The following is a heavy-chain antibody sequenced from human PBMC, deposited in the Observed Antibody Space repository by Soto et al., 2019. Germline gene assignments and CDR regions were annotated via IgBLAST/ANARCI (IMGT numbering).Heavy chain of an antibody. CDR2: TYYRSNWRH. V-gene: IGHV6-1*01. J-gene: IGHJ4*02. CDR1: GYSVSSNTAA. CDR3: ARGVAGSGFDL. D-gene: IGHD6-19*01. Sequence: PSQTLSLTCAISGYSVSSNTAAWNCIRSSPSRGLEWLGRTYYRSNWRHDYAVSVRSRITVNPDTSKNHFSLQLNSVTPDDTAVYYCARGVAGSGFDLWGKGTLVTVSS.